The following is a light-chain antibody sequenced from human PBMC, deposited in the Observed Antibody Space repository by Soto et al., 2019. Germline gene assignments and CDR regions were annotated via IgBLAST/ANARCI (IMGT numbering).Light chain of an antibody. Sequence: QSVLTRPASVSGSPGQSITIFCTGTSSDVGSYNLVSWYQQHPGKAPKPMIYEGSKRPSGVSNRFSGSKSGNTASLTISGLQAEDEADYYCCSYAGSSTYVFGTGTKVT. J-gene: IGLJ1*01. CDR3: CSYAGSSTYV. CDR2: EGS. CDR1: SSDVGSYNL. V-gene: IGLV2-23*01.